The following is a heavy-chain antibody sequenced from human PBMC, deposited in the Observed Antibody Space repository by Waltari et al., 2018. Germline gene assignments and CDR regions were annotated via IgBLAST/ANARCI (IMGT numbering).Heavy chain of an antibody. CDR1: GGSFRGYY. J-gene: IGHJ6*02. V-gene: IGHV4-34*01. Sequence: QVQLQQWGAGLLQPSETLSLTCAVYGGSFRGYYWGWVRQSPGKGREWLGAINHGGVTNRSRSLRRRVGISVDPTKNQFSLKVNSVTAADTAVYYCVRLEDCTGPGGNCYSGDPFALDVWGQGTTVTVSS. D-gene: IGHD2-15*01. CDR2: INHGGVT. CDR3: VRLEDCTGPGGNCYSGDPFALDV.